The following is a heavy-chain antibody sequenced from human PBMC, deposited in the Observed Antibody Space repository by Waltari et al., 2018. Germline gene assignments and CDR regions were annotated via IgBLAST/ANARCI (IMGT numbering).Heavy chain of an antibody. D-gene: IGHD2-2*01. J-gene: IGHJ5*02. CDR3: ARAVISVGYCSSTSCHGPWFDP. CDR2: INHSGST. CDR1: GGSFSGYY. Sequence: QVQLQQWGAGLLKPSETLSLTCAVYGGSFSGYYWSWIRQPPGQGLGWIGEINHSGSTNYNPSLKSRVTISVDTSKNQFSLKLSSVTAADTAVYYCARAVISVGYCSSTSCHGPWFDPWGQGTLVTVSS. V-gene: IGHV4-34*01.